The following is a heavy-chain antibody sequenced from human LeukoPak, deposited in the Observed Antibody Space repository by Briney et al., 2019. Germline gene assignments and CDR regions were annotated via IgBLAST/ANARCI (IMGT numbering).Heavy chain of an antibody. V-gene: IGHV4-39*01. CDR3: ASYFWSGYYTYYFDY. Sequence: SETLSLTCTVSGGSISSSSYYWGWIRQPPGKGLEWIGSIYYSGSTYYNPSLKSRVTISVDTSKNQFSLKLSSVTAADTAVYYCASYFWSGYYTYYFDYWGQGTLVTVSS. CDR1: GGSISSSSYY. D-gene: IGHD3-3*01. CDR2: IYYSGST. J-gene: IGHJ4*02.